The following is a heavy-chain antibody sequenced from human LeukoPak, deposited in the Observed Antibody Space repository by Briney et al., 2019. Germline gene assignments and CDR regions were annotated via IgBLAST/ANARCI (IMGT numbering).Heavy chain of an antibody. V-gene: IGHV1-18*01. J-gene: IGHJ4*02. Sequence: ASVKVSCKASGYTFTSYGISWVRQAPGQGLEWMGWISAYNGNTNYALKLQGRVTMTTDTSTSTAYMELRSLRSDDTAVYCCAREVVAASNDYWGQGTLVTVSS. CDR3: AREVVAASNDY. CDR1: GYTFTSYG. CDR2: ISAYNGNT. D-gene: IGHD2-15*01.